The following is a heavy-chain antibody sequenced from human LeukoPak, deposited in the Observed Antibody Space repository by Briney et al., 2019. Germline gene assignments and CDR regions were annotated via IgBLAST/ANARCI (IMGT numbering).Heavy chain of an antibody. Sequence: SGGSLRLSCAASGFTFSTYGMHWVRQAPGKGLEWVAVIWYDGSIKYYADSVKGRFTISRDNSKNTLYLQMNSLRAADTAVYYCATLGYDFWSGYYPYYYYGMDVWGQGTTVTVSS. CDR2: IWYDGSIK. CDR1: GFTFSTYG. J-gene: IGHJ6*02. CDR3: ATLGYDFWSGYYPYYYYGMDV. D-gene: IGHD3-3*01. V-gene: IGHV3-33*01.